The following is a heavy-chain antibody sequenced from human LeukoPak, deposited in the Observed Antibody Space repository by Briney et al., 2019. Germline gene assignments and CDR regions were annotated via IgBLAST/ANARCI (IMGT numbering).Heavy chain of an antibody. J-gene: IGHJ4*02. CDR3: ARLTGSYYPY. D-gene: IGHD1-26*01. Sequence: GSLRLSCAASGLTFSNTWMTWVRQAPGKGLEWVANIKQDGSEKYYVDSVKGRFTISRDNAKNSLYLQMNSLRAEDTAVYYCARLTGSYYPYWGQGTLVTVSS. CDR1: GLTFSNTW. V-gene: IGHV3-7*03. CDR2: IKQDGSEK.